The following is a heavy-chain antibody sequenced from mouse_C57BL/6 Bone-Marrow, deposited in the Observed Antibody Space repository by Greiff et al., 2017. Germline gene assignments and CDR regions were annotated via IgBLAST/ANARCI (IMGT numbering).Heavy chain of an antibody. CDR2: ISSGGDYI. J-gene: IGHJ3*01. CDR3: TRHYGSSLWFAY. Sequence: VQLKESGEGLVKPGGSLKLSCAASGFTFSSYAMSWVRQTPEKRLEWVAYISSGGDYIYYADTVKGRFTISRDNARNTLCLQMSSLKSEDTAMYYCTRHYGSSLWFAYWGQGTLVTVSA. CDR1: GFTFSSYA. D-gene: IGHD1-1*01. V-gene: IGHV5-9-1*02.